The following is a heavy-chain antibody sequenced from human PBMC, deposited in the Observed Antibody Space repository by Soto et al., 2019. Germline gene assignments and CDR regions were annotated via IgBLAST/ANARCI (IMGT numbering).Heavy chain of an antibody. CDR3: VREGGRGDYHYYMDV. V-gene: IGHV1-18*01. CDR2: ISAYNGNT. J-gene: IGHJ6*03. Sequence: ASGKVSCKASGYTFTSYGISWVRQAPGQGLEWMGWISAYNGNTNYAQKLQGRVTMTTDTSTSTAYMELRSLRSDDTAVYYCVREGGRGDYHYYMDVWSKGTTVTVSS. D-gene: IGHD3-10*01. CDR1: GYTFTSYG.